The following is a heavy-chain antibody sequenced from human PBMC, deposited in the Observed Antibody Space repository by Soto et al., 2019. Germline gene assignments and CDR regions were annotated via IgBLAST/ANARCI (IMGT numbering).Heavy chain of an antibody. D-gene: IGHD3-16*01. CDR3: ATVGTVMYTGVQYFFSY. CDR2: INAGNGTT. J-gene: IGHJ4*01. Sequence: ASAKVSCKASGYTFTSYAMHWVRQAPGQRLEWMGWINAGNGTTTYAQRFQGRVTMTRDTSTTTVHMELSSLRAVDTAVYYCATVGTVMYTGVQYFFSYWGLGTQGTVSS. CDR1: GYTFTSYA. V-gene: IGHV1-3*01.